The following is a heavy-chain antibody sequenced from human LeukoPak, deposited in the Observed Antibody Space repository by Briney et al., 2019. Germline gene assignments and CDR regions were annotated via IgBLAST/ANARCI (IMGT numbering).Heavy chain of an antibody. V-gene: IGHV4-59*01. CDR2: ISYSGST. CDR1: GGSISNFN. J-gene: IGHJ4*02. CDR3: AGDVLRGDGYNFDY. D-gene: IGHD5-24*01. Sequence: SETLSLTCSVSGGSISNFNWNWIRQSPGKDLEWIGYISYSGSTNYNPSLKSRVTISVDKSKNQFSLELSSVIVADSAVYYCAGDVLRGDGYNFDYWGQGTLATVSS.